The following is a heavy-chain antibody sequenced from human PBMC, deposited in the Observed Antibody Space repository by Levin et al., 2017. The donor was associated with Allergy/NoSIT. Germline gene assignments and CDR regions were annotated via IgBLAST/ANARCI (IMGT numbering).Heavy chain of an antibody. J-gene: IGHJ3*02. Sequence: GGSLRLSCAASGFTFSSYSMNWVRQAPGKGLEWVSSISSSSSYIYYADSVKGRFTISRDNAKNSLYLQMNSLRAEDTAVYYCARGNYDYIWGSQPSAFDIWGQGTMVTVSS. CDR2: ISSSSSYI. CDR1: GFTFSSYS. D-gene: IGHD3-16*01. CDR3: ARGNYDYIWGSQPSAFDI. V-gene: IGHV3-21*01.